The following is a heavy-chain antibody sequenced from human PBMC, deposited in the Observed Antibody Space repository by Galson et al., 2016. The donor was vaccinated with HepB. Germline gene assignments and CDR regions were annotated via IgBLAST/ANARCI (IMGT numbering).Heavy chain of an antibody. J-gene: IGHJ6*04. CDR2: ISYDGSHK. Sequence: SLRLSCAASGFTFSIYTMHWVRQTPGKGLEWVTLISYDGSHKYYADSVQGRFTISRDNSKNTLYLQMNSLRAEDTAVYYCATDEAFWSGSEVQYYYYSGMDVWGKGTTVTVSS. CDR3: ATDEAFWSGSEVQYYYYSGMDV. CDR1: GFTFSIYT. V-gene: IGHV3-30*04. D-gene: IGHD3-3*01.